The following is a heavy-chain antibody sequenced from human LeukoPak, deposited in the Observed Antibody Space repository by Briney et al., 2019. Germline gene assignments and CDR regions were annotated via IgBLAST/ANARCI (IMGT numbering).Heavy chain of an antibody. CDR3: VRQKTYYSPFDY. CDR1: GGSISSYY. Sequence: PSETLSLTCTVSGGSISSYYWSWIRQPPGKGLEWIGYIYYSGSTNYNPPLKSRVTISVDTSKNQFSLKLSSVTAADTAVYYCVRQKTYYSPFDYWGQGTLVSVSS. D-gene: IGHD3-10*01. J-gene: IGHJ4*02. V-gene: IGHV4-59*08. CDR2: IYYSGST.